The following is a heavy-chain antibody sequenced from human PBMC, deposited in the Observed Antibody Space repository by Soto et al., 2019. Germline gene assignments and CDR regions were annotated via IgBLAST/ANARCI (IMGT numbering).Heavy chain of an antibody. CDR2: IYYSGNT. D-gene: IGHD5-12*01. V-gene: IGHV4-39*01. J-gene: IGHJ3*02. CDR1: GGSISSSSYY. Sequence: QLQLQESGPGLVKPSETLSLTCTVSGGSISSSSYYWGWIRQPPGKGLEWIGSIYYSGNTYYNPSLKSRVTRSADTSKNQFSPKLTSVTAADTAVYYCARVLIVATIIDIWGQGTMVTVSS. CDR3: ARVLIVATIIDI.